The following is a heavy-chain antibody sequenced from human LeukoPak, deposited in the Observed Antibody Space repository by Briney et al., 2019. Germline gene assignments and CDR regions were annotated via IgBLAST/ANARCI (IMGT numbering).Heavy chain of an antibody. Sequence: GGSLRLSGEASGFTFSSYAMSWVRRTPGQGLEWVSAISGSDGRTYYADSVKGRFTISRDNSKNTLYLQMNSLRADDTAVFYCAKDRDTYGYVTSFDYWGQGTLVTVSS. D-gene: IGHD5-18*01. J-gene: IGHJ4*02. CDR2: ISGSDGRT. CDR3: AKDRDTYGYVTSFDY. CDR1: GFTFSSYA. V-gene: IGHV3-23*01.